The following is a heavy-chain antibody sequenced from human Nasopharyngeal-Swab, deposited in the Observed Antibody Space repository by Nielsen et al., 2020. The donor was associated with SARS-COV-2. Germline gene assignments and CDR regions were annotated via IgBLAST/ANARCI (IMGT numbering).Heavy chain of an antibody. CDR3: TRSGAYSSGWFLGDY. J-gene: IGHJ4*02. V-gene: IGHV3-73*01. Sequence: GGSLRLSCAASEFTFSGFAMHWVRQASGKGLEWVAHIKSKANSYATTYAASVKGRFTISRDDSKNTAFLQMNSLETEDTAVYYCTRSGAYSSGWFLGDYWGQGTLVTVSP. CDR1: EFTFSGFA. D-gene: IGHD6-19*01. CDR2: IKSKANSYAT.